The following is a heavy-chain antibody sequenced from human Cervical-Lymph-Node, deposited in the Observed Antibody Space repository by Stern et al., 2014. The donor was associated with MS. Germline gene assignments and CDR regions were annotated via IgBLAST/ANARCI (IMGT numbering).Heavy chain of an antibody. CDR1: GYTFTTYG. D-gene: IGHD2-8*01. Sequence: QVQLVQSGTEVKKPGASVLVSCKASGYTFTTYGITWVRQAPGQGLKWMGWISADSGNTKYAQKFQDRVTMTRDTTTGTAYMEVRSLRSEDTAVYYCARDKMHAFDYWGQGTQVTVPS. CDR2: ISADSGNT. CDR3: ARDKMHAFDY. V-gene: IGHV1-18*01. J-gene: IGHJ4*02.